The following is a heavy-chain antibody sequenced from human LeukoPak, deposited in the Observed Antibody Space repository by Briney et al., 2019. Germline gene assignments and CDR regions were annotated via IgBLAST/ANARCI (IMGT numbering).Heavy chain of an antibody. V-gene: IGHV1-18*01. J-gene: IGHJ4*02. D-gene: IGHD4-17*01. Sequence: GASVKVSCKASGYTFTSYGFSWVRQAPGQGLEWMGWISAYNGDTNYAQKFQGRVTMTTEKSTTTAYMELRSLRSDDTAMYYCAGTPVGFNTVTPTDVRYWGQGTLVTVSS. CDR3: AGTPVGFNTVTPTDVRY. CDR1: GYTFTSYG. CDR2: ISAYNGDT.